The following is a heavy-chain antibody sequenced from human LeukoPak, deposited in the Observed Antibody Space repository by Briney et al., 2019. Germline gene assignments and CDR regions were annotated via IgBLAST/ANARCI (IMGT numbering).Heavy chain of an antibody. Sequence: PGGSLRLSCAASEFTFSSYNMSWVRQAPGKGLEWVANIKQDGSEKYYVDSVKGRFTISRDNAKNSLYLQMNSLRAEDTAVYYCARDITPYSSSWYGLFDYWGQGTLVTVSS. CDR3: ARDITPYSSSWYGLFDY. D-gene: IGHD6-13*01. J-gene: IGHJ4*02. V-gene: IGHV3-7*01. CDR2: IKQDGSEK. CDR1: EFTFSSYN.